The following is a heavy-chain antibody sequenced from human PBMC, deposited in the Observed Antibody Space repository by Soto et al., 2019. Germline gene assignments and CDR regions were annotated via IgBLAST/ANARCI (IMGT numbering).Heavy chain of an antibody. Sequence: EVQLLESGGGLVQPGGSLRLSCAASGFTFSSYAMSWVRQAPWKGLEWVTAMRGSGGSTYYADSVKGRFTISRDNSKNTLYMQMNSLRAGDTAVDYWALKGQYCRGGSCYSGDFDYWGQGTLVTVSS. V-gene: IGHV3-23*01. CDR2: MRGSGGST. J-gene: IGHJ4*02. CDR3: ALKGQYCRGGSCYSGDFDY. CDR1: GFTFSSYA. D-gene: IGHD2-15*01.